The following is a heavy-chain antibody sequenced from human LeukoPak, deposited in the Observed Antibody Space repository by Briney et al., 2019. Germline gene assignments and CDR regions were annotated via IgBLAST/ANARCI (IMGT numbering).Heavy chain of an antibody. CDR1: GGSISSYY. D-gene: IGHD6-19*01. CDR2: IYYSGST. V-gene: IGHV4-59*01. CDR3: ARYQYSSGWYYFDY. Sequence: PSETLSLTCTVSGGSISSYYWSWIRQPPGKGLKWIGYIYYSGSTNYNPSLKSRVTISVDTSKNQFSLKLSSVTAADTAVYYCARYQYSSGWYYFDYWGQGTLVTVSS. J-gene: IGHJ4*02.